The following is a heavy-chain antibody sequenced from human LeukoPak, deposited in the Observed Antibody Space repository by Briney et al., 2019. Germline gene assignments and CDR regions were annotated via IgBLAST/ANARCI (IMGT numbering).Heavy chain of an antibody. Sequence: GGSLRLSCAASAFTFTSFAMTWVRQAPGTGLEWVSTIGGSGGGTFYADSVKGRFTISRDNSKNTLYLQMNSLRVDDTAVYYCAKGSSSGWSKFDYWGQGTLVTVSS. D-gene: IGHD6-19*01. J-gene: IGHJ4*02. CDR3: AKGSSSGWSKFDY. V-gene: IGHV3-23*01. CDR1: AFTFTSFA. CDR2: IGGSGGGT.